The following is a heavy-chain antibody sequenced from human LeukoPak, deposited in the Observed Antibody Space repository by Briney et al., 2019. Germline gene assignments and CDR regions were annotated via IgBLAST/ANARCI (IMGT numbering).Heavy chain of an antibody. CDR3: ARGRVKCSSTSCYPRVYYYGMDV. CDR1: GFTFSSYA. Sequence: PGGSLRLSCEASGFTFSSYAMSWVRQAPGKGLEWIGEINHSGSTNYNPSLKSRVTISVDTSKNQFSLKLSSVTAADTAVYYCARGRVKCSSTSCYPRVYYYGMDVWGQGTTVTVSS. D-gene: IGHD2-2*01. CDR2: INHSGST. V-gene: IGHV4-34*01. J-gene: IGHJ6*02.